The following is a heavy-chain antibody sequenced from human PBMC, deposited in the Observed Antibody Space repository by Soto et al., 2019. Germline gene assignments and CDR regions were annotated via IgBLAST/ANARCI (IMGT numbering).Heavy chain of an antibody. CDR2: IHYSGST. CDR1: GGPISSVNYY. D-gene: IGHD3-22*01. Sequence: SETLSLTCTVSGGPISSVNYYWSWIRQHPGKGLEWIGYIHYSGSTYYNPSLKSRVTISVDTSKNHFSLDLSSVNAADTAVYYCARYYSDSGGYFYDYWGMGTLVTVSS. J-gene: IGHJ4*02. V-gene: IGHV4-31*03. CDR3: ARYYSDSGGYFYDY.